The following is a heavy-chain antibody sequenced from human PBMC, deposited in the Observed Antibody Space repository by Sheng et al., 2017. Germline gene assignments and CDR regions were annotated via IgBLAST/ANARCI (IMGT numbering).Heavy chain of an antibody. J-gene: IGHJ5*02. Sequence: QVQLQESGPGLVKPSQTLSLTCTVSGGSISSGGYYWSWIRQHPGKGLEWIGYIYYSGSTYYNPSLKSRVTISVDTSKNQFSLKLSSVTAADTAVYYCARERYYYDSSGPTGWFDPWGQGTLVTVSS. V-gene: IGHV4-31*03. CDR1: GGSISSGGYY. D-gene: IGHD3-22*01. CDR3: ARERYYYDSSGPTGWFDP. CDR2: IYYSGST.